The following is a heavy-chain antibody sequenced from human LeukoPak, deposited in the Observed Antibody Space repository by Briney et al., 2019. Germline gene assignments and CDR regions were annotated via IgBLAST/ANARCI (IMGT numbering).Heavy chain of an antibody. CDR1: GGSISSYY. CDR2: IYYSGST. J-gene: IGHJ4*02. CDR3: ARVYNSFDY. V-gene: IGHV4-59*01. D-gene: IGHD5-24*01. Sequence: SETLSLTCTVSGGSISSYYWSWIRQPPGKGLEWIGYIYYSGSTNYNPSLRSRVTISVDTSKNQFSLKLSSVTAADTAVYYCARVYNSFDYWGQGTLVTVSS.